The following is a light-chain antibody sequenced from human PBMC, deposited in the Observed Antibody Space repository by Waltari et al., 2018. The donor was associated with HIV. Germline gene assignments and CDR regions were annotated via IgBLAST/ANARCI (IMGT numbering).Light chain of an antibody. CDR1: QSVSSTS. V-gene: IGKV3-20*01. CDR2: SAS. Sequence: IVLTKSPGTLSLSPGEKATLSCRASQSVSSTSLAWYQQKPGQSPRLLIYSASTRTNGIPDRFSGSGSGTDFSLTISRLEPEDFAVYYGQRYGRSRTFGQGTKVEIK. J-gene: IGKJ1*01. CDR3: QRYGRSRT.